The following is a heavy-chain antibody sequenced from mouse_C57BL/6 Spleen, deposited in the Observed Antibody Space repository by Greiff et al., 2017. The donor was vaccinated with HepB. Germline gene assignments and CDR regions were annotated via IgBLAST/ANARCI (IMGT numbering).Heavy chain of an antibody. CDR2: FYPGSGSI. J-gene: IGHJ2*01. CDR3: ARHEEASSFTPQAPYFDY. Sequence: QVQLKQSGAELVKPGASVKLSCKASGYTFTEYTIHWVKQRSGQGLEWIGWFYPGSGSIKYNEKFKDKATLTADKSSSTVYMELSRLTSEDSAVYFCARHEEASSFTPQAPYFDYWGQPTTLTVSS. V-gene: IGHV1-62-2*01. CDR1: GYTFTEYT. D-gene: IGHD3-2*02.